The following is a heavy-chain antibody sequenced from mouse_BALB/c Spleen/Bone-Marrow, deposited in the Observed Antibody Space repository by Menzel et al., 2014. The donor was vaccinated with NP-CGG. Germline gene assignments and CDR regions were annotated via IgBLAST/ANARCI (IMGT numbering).Heavy chain of an antibody. J-gene: IGHJ3*01. CDR2: INPSTGYT. V-gene: IGHV1-7*01. Sequence: VQLQQSGAELAKPGASVKMSCKASGYTFTIYWMHWVKQRPGQGLEWIGYINPSTGYTEYNQKFKDKATLTADKSSNTAYMQLSSLTSEDSAVYYCARYGGRSYDGFAYWGQGTLVTVSA. D-gene: IGHD2-12*01. CDR3: ARYGGRSYDGFAY. CDR1: GYTFTIYW.